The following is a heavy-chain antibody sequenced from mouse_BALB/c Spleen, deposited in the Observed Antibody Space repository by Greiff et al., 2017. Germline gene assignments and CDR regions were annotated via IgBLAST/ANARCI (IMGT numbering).Heavy chain of an antibody. V-gene: IGHV3-6*02. CDR2: ISYDGSN. J-gene: IGHJ4*01. Sequence: EVQLVESGPGLVKPSQSLSLTCSVTGYSITSGYYWNWIRQFPGNKLEWMGYISYDGSNNYNPSLKNRISITRDTSKNQFFLKLNSVTTEDTATYYCANWDWAMDYWGQGTSVTVSS. CDR3: ANWDWAMDY. CDR1: GYSITSGYY. D-gene: IGHD4-1*01.